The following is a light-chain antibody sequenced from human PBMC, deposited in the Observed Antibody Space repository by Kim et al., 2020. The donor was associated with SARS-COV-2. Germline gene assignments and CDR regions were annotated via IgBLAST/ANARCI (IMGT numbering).Light chain of an antibody. CDR2: AAS. Sequence: DIQMTQSPSSLSASVGDRVTINCRASQGISNYLAWYQQKPGKVPKVLIYAASTLQSGVPSRFSGSGSGTDFTLTISSLQPEDVATYYGQKYNSAPFTFGPGTKVDIK. V-gene: IGKV1-27*01. CDR3: QKYNSAPFT. CDR1: QGISNY. J-gene: IGKJ3*01.